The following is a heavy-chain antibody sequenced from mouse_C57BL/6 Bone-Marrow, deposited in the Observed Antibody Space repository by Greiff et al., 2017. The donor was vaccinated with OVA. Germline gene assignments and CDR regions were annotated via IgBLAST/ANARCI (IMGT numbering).Heavy chain of an antibody. V-gene: IGHV5-16*01. J-gene: IGHJ2*01. CDR3: ARDGEGVDY. CDR2: INYDGSST. Sequence: EVQRVESEGGLVQPGSSMKLSCTASGFTFSDYYMAWVRQVPEKGLEWVANINYDGSSTYYLDSLKSRFIISRDNAKNILYLQMSSLKSEDAATYYCARDGEGVDYWGQGTTLTVSS. CDR1: GFTFSDYY.